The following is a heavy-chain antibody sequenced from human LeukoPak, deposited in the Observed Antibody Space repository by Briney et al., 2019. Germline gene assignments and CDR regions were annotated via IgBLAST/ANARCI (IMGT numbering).Heavy chain of an antibody. D-gene: IGHD3-10*01. CDR1: GFTFSSYS. CDR3: ARWGGDITMVRGPRRYYFDY. CDR2: ISSSSSYV. V-gene: IGHV3-21*01. Sequence: GGSLRLSCAASGFTFSSYSMNWVRQAPGKGLEWVSSISSSSSYVYYADSVKGRFTISRDNAKNSLYLQMNSLRAEDTAVYYCARWGGDITMVRGPRRYYFDYWGQGTLVTVSS. J-gene: IGHJ4*02.